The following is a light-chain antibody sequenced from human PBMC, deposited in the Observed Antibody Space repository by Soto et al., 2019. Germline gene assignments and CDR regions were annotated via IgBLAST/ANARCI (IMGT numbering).Light chain of an antibody. V-gene: IGKV1-5*01. J-gene: IGKJ5*01. CDR3: QEYKTWT. CDR1: QSISTS. Sequence: DIQMTQSPSTLSASVGDRVTVTCRASQSISTSLAWYQQKPGKAPKLLMYDASTLESGAPARFSGSGSGTEFTLTISSLQPEDFATYHCQEYKTWTFGQGTRLEIK. CDR2: DAS.